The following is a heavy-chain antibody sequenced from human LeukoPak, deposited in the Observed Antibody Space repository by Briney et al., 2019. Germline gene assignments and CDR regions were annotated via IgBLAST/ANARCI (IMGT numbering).Heavy chain of an antibody. CDR2: IIPIFGTA. D-gene: IGHD6-19*01. CDR1: GGTFSSYA. J-gene: IGHJ5*02. Sequence: SVKVSCKASGGTFSSYAISWVRQAPGQGLEWMGGIIPIFGTANYAQKFQGRVTITADESTSTAYMELSSLRSEDTAVYYCATTRAAVAGTLVNWFDPWGQGTLVTVSS. CDR3: ATTRAAVAGTLVNWFDP. V-gene: IGHV1-69*13.